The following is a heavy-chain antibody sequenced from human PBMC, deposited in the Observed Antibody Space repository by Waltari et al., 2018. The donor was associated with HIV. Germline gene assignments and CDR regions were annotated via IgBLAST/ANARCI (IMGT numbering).Heavy chain of an antibody. Sequence: EVHLVESGGGLFQTGRCVTLSCAVDGLTLDVCALDWVRQTPGKGLEWVSVISWNSGSIGYADSVKGRFTISRDNAKNSLFLQMNSLRPEDTSFYYCAKGPTLTSPPTYFNYWGQGTLVTVSS. CDR1: GLTLDVCA. CDR2: ISWNSGSI. D-gene: IGHD2-2*01. V-gene: IGHV3-9*01. J-gene: IGHJ4*02. CDR3: AKGPTLTSPPTYFNY.